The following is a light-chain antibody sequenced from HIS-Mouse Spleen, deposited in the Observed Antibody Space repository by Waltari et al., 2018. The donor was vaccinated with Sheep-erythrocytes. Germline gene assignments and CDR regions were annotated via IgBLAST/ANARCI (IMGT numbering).Light chain of an antibody. CDR1: QSVLYSSNNKNY. V-gene: IGKV4-1*01. CDR3: QQYYSTLT. J-gene: IGKJ4*01. CDR2: WAS. Sequence: DIVMTQSPDSLAVSLGERATINCKSSQSVLYSSNNKNYLAWYQQKPGQPPKLPIYWASTRESGVPDRFSGSGSGTDFTLTISSLQAEDVAVYYCQQYYSTLTLGGGTKVEIK.